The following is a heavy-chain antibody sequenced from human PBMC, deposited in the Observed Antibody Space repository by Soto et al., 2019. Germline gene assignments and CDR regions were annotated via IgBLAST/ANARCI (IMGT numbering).Heavy chain of an antibody. V-gene: IGHV3-7*04. CDR1: GFTFSSYW. D-gene: IGHD3-10*01. J-gene: IGHJ6*03. Sequence: GGSLRLSCAASGFTFSSYWMSWVRQAPGKGLEWVANIKQDGSEKYYVDSVKGRFTISRDNAKNSLYLQMNSLRAEDTAVYYCARARGVIKYYYYMDVWGKGTTVTVSS. CDR3: ARARGVIKYYYYMDV. CDR2: IKQDGSEK.